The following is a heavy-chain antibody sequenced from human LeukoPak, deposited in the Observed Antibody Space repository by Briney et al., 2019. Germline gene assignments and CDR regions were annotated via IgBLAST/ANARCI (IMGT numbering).Heavy chain of an antibody. J-gene: IGHJ4*02. CDR1: GVSISSHY. V-gene: IGHV4-4*07. Sequence: SETLSLTCDVSGVSISSHYWNWIQQPAGKGLEWIGRIYSRGSGDYNPSLKSRVIMSADTSKNQCSLKVTSVTAADTAVYYCAREGPGATPFDYWGQGTLVTVSS. D-gene: IGHD2-2*01. CDR2: IYSRGSG. CDR3: AREGPGATPFDY.